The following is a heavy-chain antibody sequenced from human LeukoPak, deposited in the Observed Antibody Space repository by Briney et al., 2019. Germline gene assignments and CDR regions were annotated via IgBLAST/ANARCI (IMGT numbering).Heavy chain of an antibody. CDR1: GFTFSSYA. D-gene: IGHD1-26*01. Sequence: GSLRLSCAASGFTFSSYALSWVRQAPGKGLEWVSAISASSAGTYYADSVKGRFTISRDDSKNTLYLQMNSLRAEDTTVYYCANGGTYSYFDYWGQGTLVTVSS. CDR2: ISASSAGT. J-gene: IGHJ4*02. V-gene: IGHV3-23*01. CDR3: ANGGTYSYFDY.